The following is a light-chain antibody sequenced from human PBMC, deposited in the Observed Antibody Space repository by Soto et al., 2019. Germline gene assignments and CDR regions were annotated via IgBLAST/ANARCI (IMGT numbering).Light chain of an antibody. CDR2: AAS. CDR3: LQDYSYPRT. Sequence: AIQMAQSPSSLSASVGDRVTITCRPSQAISNDLAWYQQKPGKAPKLLIYAASSLHNGVPSRFSGSGSGSYFTLTVSSLQPEDFATYYCLQDYSYPRTFGQGTKVETK. V-gene: IGKV1-6*01. J-gene: IGKJ1*01. CDR1: QAISND.